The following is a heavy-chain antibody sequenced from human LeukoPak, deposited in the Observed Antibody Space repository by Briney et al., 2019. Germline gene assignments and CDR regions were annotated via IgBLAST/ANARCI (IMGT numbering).Heavy chain of an antibody. CDR3: ARDLLYGSGSYSDY. CDR1: GFTFSSYA. V-gene: IGHV3-23*01. Sequence: GGSLRLSCAASGFTFSSYAMSWVRQAPGKGLEWVSAISGSGGSTYYADSVKGRFTISRDNPKNTLYLQMNTLRAEDTAVYYCARDLLYGSGSYSDYWGQGTLVTVSS. CDR2: ISGSGGST. D-gene: IGHD3-10*01. J-gene: IGHJ4*02.